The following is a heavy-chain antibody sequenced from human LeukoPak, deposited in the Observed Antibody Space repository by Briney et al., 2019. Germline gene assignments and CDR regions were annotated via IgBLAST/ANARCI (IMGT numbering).Heavy chain of an antibody. CDR3: ARNWDRGDGYNKGLDV. Sequence: SETLSLTCTVSGGSISSYYWSWIRQPPGKGLEWIGYIYYSGSTNYNPSLKSRVTISVDTSKNQFSLQLSSVTDADTAVYYCARNWDRGDGYNKGLDVWGQGTTVTVSS. CDR1: GGSISSYY. V-gene: IGHV4-59*08. CDR2: IYYSGST. J-gene: IGHJ6*02. D-gene: IGHD5-24*01.